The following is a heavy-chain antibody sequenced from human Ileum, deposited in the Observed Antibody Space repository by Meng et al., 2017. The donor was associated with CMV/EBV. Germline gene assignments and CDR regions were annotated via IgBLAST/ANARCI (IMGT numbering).Heavy chain of an antibody. CDR1: GYTFTSNN. Sequence: QVHLVQSGSELKKPGASVKVSCKTSGYTFTSNNTIWVRQAPGQGPEWMGWIDTNTGNPTYAQGFTGRFVFSLDTSVNTAYLQISSLKAEDTAVYYCARDGLSGRYFDYWGQGTLVTVSS. D-gene: IGHD1-26*01. V-gene: IGHV7-4-1*02. J-gene: IGHJ4*02. CDR2: IDTNTGNP. CDR3: ARDGLSGRYFDY.